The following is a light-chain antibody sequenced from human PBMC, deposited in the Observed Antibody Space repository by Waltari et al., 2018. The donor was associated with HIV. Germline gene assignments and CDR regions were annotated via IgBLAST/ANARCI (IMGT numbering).Light chain of an antibody. Sequence: QSVLTQPPSASGAPGQWVTISCSGSSSNIGSNTVNWYQHLPGTAPKLLIYGTNQRPSGVPDRFAGSKSGTSASLSITGLQSEVEADYYCSAWDDSLNGVVFGGGTKVTVL. J-gene: IGLJ2*01. CDR1: SSNIGSNT. V-gene: IGLV1-44*01. CDR2: GTN. CDR3: SAWDDSLNGVV.